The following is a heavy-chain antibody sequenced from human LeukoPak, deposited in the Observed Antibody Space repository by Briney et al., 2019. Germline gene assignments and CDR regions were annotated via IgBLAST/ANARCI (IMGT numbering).Heavy chain of an antibody. V-gene: IGHV1-2*02. CDR3: ARVAWFGELLPGNWFDP. J-gene: IGHJ5*02. D-gene: IGHD3-10*01. CDR2: INPNSGGT. Sequence: ASVKVSCKASGYTFTGYYMHWVRQAPGQGLEWMGWINPNSGGTNYAQKFQGRVTMTRDTSISTAYMELSRLRSDDTAVYYCARVAWFGELLPGNWFDPWGQGTLVTVSS. CDR1: GYTFTGYY.